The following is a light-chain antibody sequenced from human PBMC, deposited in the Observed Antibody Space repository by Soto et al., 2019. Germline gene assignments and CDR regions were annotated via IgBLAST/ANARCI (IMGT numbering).Light chain of an antibody. J-gene: IGKJ2*02. CDR3: QEYNSYSPWT. V-gene: IGKV1-5*03. Sequence: DIQMTQSPSTLSASVGDRVTITCRASQSISDWLAWYQQKPGKAPKLLIYRASSLGSGVPSRFSGSGSGTEFTLTISSLQPDDFATYYCQEYNSYSPWTFGQGTRLEIK. CDR1: QSISDW. CDR2: RAS.